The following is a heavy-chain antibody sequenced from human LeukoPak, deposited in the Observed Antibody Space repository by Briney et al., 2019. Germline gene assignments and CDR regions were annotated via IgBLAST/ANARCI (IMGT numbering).Heavy chain of an antibody. D-gene: IGHD3-10*01. CDR2: SHRRGDNT. V-gene: IGHV3-23*01. CDR3: ARQIPRGSYFYYLDV. J-gene: IGHJ6*03. Sequence: RGSLRLPCAGSGFSFNGVGMSWVPQTPRKGLECVSSSHRRGDNTDYAHYLEGRFNIPRDTWKDTVYLQMNRLGVEDTATYYCARQIPRGSYFYYLDVWGTGTPVTVS. CDR1: GFSFNGVG.